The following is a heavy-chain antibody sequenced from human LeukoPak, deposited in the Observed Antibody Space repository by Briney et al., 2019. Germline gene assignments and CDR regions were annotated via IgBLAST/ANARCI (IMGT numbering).Heavy chain of an antibody. CDR2: MNPNSGGT. D-gene: IGHD5-24*01. V-gene: IGHV1-2*02. J-gene: IGHJ4*02. Sequence: ASVKVSCKASGYAFVGYYIHWVRQAPGQGLEWMGWMNPNSGGTHSAQKHQGRLTMTRDTSINTAYMELISLRSDDTAVYFCARFGEMATTYLDYWGQGTLVTVSS. CDR1: GYAFVGYY. CDR3: ARFGEMATTYLDY.